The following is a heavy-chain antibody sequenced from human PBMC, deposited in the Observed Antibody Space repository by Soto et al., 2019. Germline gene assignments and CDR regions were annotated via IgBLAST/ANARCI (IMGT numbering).Heavy chain of an antibody. V-gene: IGHV3-23*01. CDR3: AKDAIAVAGTPYFDY. CDR2: VSGTGDNT. J-gene: IGHJ4*02. Sequence: GGSLRLSCAASGFTFNNYAMSWVRQAPGKGLEWVSTVSGTGDNTYYADSVRGRFTISRDNSKNTLYLQMNSLRAEDTAVYYCAKDAIAVAGTPYFDYWGQGTLVTVSS. D-gene: IGHD6-19*01. CDR1: GFTFNNYA.